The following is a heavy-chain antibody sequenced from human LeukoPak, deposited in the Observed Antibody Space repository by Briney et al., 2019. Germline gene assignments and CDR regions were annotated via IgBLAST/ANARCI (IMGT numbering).Heavy chain of an antibody. CDR1: GYNFTGYH. J-gene: IGHJ5*02. CDR2: IHPGTGDT. Sequence: ASVKVSCKTSGYNFTGYHIHWVRQAPGQGLEWMGWIHPGTGDTRYTRKFQGRVTMTRDTSINTAYLELSGLKSNDTAVYYCARKGAEYSRSPLLNAWFDPWGQGTLITVSS. CDR3: ARKGAEYSRSPLLNAWFDP. V-gene: IGHV1-2*02. D-gene: IGHD6-6*01.